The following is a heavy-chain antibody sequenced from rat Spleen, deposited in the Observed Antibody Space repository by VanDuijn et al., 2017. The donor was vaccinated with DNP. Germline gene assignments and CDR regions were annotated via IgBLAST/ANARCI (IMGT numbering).Heavy chain of an antibody. J-gene: IGHJ2*01. CDR3: ARHPHTMGILDY. CDR2: IGSDVYAP. D-gene: IGHD1-7*01. CDR1: GFTFSDYY. V-gene: IGHV5-22*01. Sequence: EVQLVESGGGLVQPGRSLKLSCAASGFTFSDYYMAWVRQAPTKGLEWVAYIGSDVYAPYYGDSVKGRFTISRDNAKSSLYLQRNSLKSEDTATYYCARHPHTMGILDYWGQGVMVTVSS.